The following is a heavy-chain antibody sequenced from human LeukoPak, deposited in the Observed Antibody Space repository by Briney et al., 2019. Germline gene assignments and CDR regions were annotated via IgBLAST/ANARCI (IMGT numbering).Heavy chain of an antibody. CDR1: GGSFSGYY. Sequence: PSETLSLTCAVYGGSFSGYYWSWIRQPPGKGLEWIGEINHSGSTNYNPSLKSRVTISVDTSKNQFSLKLSSVTAEDTAVYYCAKSGIQLWIGDIDYWGQGTLVTVSS. CDR2: INHSGST. V-gene: IGHV4-34*01. J-gene: IGHJ4*02. CDR3: AKSGIQLWIGDIDY. D-gene: IGHD5-18*01.